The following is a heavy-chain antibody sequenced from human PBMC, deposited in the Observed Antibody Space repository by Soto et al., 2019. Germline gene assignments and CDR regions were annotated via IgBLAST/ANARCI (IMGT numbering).Heavy chain of an antibody. CDR1: GYTFTSYG. Sequence: QVQLVQSGAEVKKPGASVKVSCKASGYTFTSYGISWVRQAPGPGLEWMGWISAYNGNTNYAQKLQGRVTMTTNTSTSTAYRELSSLTSDDTAVYYCASDRPVTMSLNDYWGQGTLVTVSS. J-gene: IGHJ4*02. V-gene: IGHV1-18*01. CDR2: ISAYNGNT. D-gene: IGHD3-10*02. CDR3: ASDRPVTMSLNDY.